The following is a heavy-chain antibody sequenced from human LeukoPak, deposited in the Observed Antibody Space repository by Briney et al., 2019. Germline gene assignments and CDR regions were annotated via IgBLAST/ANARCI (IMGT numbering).Heavy chain of an antibody. CDR3: ARPSGSYRKYFDY. Sequence: GGSLRLSCAASGFTFSSYSMNWVRQAPGKGLEWVSSISSSSYIYYADSVKGRFTISRDNAKNSLYLQMNSLRAEDTAVYYCARPSGSYRKYFDYWGQGTLVTVSS. CDR2: ISSSSYI. J-gene: IGHJ4*02. D-gene: IGHD1-26*01. CDR1: GFTFSSYS. V-gene: IGHV3-21*01.